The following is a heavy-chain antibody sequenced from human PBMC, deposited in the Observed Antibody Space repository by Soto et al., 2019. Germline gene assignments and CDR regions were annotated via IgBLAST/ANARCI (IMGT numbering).Heavy chain of an antibody. D-gene: IGHD2-15*01. CDR1: GYSVSSSDYY. Sequence: ASETLSLTCSVSGYSVSSSDYYWAWIRQPPGKGLEWIGSMFYSGLTYYNPSLKSRVTLSVDTSKNQFSVRLNSVTAADTAVYYCAPLSVSLSGPYGIHVWGQGTTVTVSS. CDR3: APLSVSLSGPYGIHV. V-gene: IGHV4-39*01. J-gene: IGHJ6*02. CDR2: MFYSGLT.